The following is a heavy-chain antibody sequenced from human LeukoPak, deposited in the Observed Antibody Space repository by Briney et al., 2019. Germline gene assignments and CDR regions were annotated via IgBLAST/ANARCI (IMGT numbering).Heavy chain of an antibody. V-gene: IGHV3-74*01. CDR1: GFAFSSYW. CDR2: INSGGSST. J-gene: IGHJ5*02. CDR3: ARSVYSYYANWFDP. D-gene: IGHD4-11*01. Sequence: GGSLRLSYAASGFAFSSYWMHWVRQAPGKGLVWVSRINSGGSSTTYADSVQGRFTISRDNAKNTLYLQMNSLRADDTAVYYCARSVYSYYANWFDPWGQGTLVTVSS.